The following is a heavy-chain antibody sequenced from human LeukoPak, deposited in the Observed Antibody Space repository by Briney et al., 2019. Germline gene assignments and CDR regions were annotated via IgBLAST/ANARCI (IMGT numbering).Heavy chain of an antibody. J-gene: IGHJ3*02. D-gene: IGHD3-3*01. Sequence: PSETLSLTCTVSGGSISSSSYYWGWIRQPPGKGLEWIGYIYYSGSTYYNPSLKSRVTISVDTSKNQFSLKLSSVTAADTAVYYCARSSPWGHTILNAFDIWGQGTMVTVSS. CDR3: ARSSPWGHTILNAFDI. V-gene: IGHV4-30-4*08. CDR1: GGSISSSSYY. CDR2: IYYSGST.